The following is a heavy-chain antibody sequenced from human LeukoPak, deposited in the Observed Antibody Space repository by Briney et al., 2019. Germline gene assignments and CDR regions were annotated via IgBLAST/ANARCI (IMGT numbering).Heavy chain of an antibody. CDR1: GFTFSSTYA. V-gene: IGHV3-23*01. J-gene: IGHJ4*02. CDR3: ASPDDYGDYAPRKH. Sequence: GGSLRLSCAASGFTFSSTYAMSWVRQAPGEGLEWVSSISYSGSSTYYADSVKGRFIISRDNSKNTLYLQMNSLRVDDTAVYYCASPDDYGDYAPRKHWGQGTLVTVSS. D-gene: IGHD4-17*01. CDR2: ISYSGSST.